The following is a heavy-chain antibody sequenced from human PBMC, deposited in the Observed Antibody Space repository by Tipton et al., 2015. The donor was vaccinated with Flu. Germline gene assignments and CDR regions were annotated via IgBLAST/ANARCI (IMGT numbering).Heavy chain of an antibody. D-gene: IGHD3-16*01. Sequence: TLSLTCTVSGGSISSFYWSWIRQPAGKGLEWIGRIYASGSTSYNPSLKSRVTMSVDTSKNQFSLKLSSVTAADTAVYYCARARLVLLGGAQSGLDVWGQGTTVTVSS. CDR1: GGSISSFY. CDR2: IYASGST. J-gene: IGHJ6*02. CDR3: ARARLVLLGGAQSGLDV. V-gene: IGHV4-4*07.